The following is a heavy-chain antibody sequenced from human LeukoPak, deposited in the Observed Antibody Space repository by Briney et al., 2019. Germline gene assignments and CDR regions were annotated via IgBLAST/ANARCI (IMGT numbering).Heavy chain of an antibody. Sequence: EGSLRLSCAASGFTFRSYGMHWVRQAPGKGLEWVAVISYDGSNKYYADSVKGRFTISRDNSKNTLSLQMNSLRAEDTAVYYCAKVTTRSPGYYYYGMDVWGQGTTVTVSS. CDR2: ISYDGSNK. D-gene: IGHD2/OR15-2a*01. V-gene: IGHV3-30*18. CDR3: AKVTTRSPGYYYYGMDV. J-gene: IGHJ6*02. CDR1: GFTFRSYG.